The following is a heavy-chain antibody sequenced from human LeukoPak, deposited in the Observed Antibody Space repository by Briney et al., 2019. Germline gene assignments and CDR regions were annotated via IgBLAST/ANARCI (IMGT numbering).Heavy chain of an antibody. D-gene: IGHD3-22*01. Sequence: GASVKVSCKVSGYTLTELSMHWVRQAPGKGLEWMGGFDPEDGETIYAQKFQGRVTMTEGTSTDAAYMELSSLRSEDTAVYYCATRSTMIVVVSSYFDYWGQGTLVTVSS. CDR1: GYTLTELS. CDR3: ATRSTMIVVVSSYFDY. J-gene: IGHJ4*02. V-gene: IGHV1-24*01. CDR2: FDPEDGET.